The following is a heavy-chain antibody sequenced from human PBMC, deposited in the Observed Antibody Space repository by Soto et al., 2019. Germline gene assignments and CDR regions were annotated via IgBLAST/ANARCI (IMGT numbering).Heavy chain of an antibody. Sequence: EVQLVESGGGLVQPGGSLRLSCAASGFTVSSNYMSWVRQAPGKGLEWVSVIYSGGSTYYADSVKGRFTISRHNSKNTLYLQMNSLRAEDTAVYDCARSKRPQSKFWGGSPYYYYYMDVWGKGTTVTVSS. J-gene: IGHJ6*03. CDR1: GFTVSSNY. CDR3: ARSKRPQSKFWGGSPYYYYYMDV. CDR2: IYSGGST. V-gene: IGHV3-53*04. D-gene: IGHD3-3*01.